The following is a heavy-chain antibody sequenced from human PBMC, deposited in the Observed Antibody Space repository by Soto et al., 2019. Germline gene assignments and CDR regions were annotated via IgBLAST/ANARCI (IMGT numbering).Heavy chain of an antibody. D-gene: IGHD2-2*01. V-gene: IGHV4-34*01. CDR3: ARGGQSNDIVVVPAAPRFDP. J-gene: IGHJ5*02. CDR1: GGSFSGYY. Sequence: SETLSLTCAVYGGSFSGYYWSWIRQPPGKGLEWIGEINHSGSTNYNPSLKSRVTIAVDTSKNQFSLKLSSVTAADTAVYYCARGGQSNDIVVVPAAPRFDPWGQGTLVTVSS. CDR2: INHSGST.